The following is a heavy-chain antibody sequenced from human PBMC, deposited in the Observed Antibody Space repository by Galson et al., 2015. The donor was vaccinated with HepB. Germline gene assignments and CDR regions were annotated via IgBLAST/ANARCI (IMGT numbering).Heavy chain of an antibody. CDR3: TTVFFPGVVPDHDAFDI. Sequence: SLRLSCAASGFTFSNAWMSWVRQAPGKGLEWVGRIKSKTDGGTTDYAAPVKGRFTISRDDSKNTLYLQMNSLKTEDTAVHYCTTVFFPGVVPDHDAFDIWGQGTMVTVSS. CDR2: IKSKTDGGTT. D-gene: IGHD3-22*01. V-gene: IGHV3-15*01. J-gene: IGHJ3*02. CDR1: GFTFSNAW.